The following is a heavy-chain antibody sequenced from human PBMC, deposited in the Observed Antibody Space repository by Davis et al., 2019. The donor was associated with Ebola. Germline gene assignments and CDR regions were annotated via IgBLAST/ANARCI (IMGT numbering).Heavy chain of an antibody. CDR3: ARHESSWYLNWFDP. CDR2: IYYSGST. V-gene: IGHV4-39*01. D-gene: IGHD6-13*01. Sequence: SETLSLTCTVSGGSISSSSYYWGWIRQPPGKGLEWIGSIYYSGSTYYNPSLKSRVTISVDTSKNQFSLKLSSVTAADTAVYYCARHESSWYLNWFDPWGQGTLVTVSS. J-gene: IGHJ5*02. CDR1: GGSISSSSYY.